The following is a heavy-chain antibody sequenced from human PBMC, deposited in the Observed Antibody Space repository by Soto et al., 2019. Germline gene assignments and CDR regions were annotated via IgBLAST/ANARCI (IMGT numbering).Heavy chain of an antibody. J-gene: IGHJ6*02. CDR1: GGSINTYY. CDR2: VYYTGTT. V-gene: IGHV4-59*01. Sequence: SETLSLTCNVSGGSINTYYWTWILKPPGKRLEWIGYVYYTGTTNYQPSLKTRVTISVDTSKNQFSLKLTSVTAADTAMYYCARESMTTIPMDVWGRGTMVTVSS. D-gene: IGHD4-17*01. CDR3: ARESMTTIPMDV.